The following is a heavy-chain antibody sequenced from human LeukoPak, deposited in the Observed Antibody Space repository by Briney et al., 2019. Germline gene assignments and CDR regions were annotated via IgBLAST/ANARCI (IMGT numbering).Heavy chain of an antibody. CDR3: VKDMKIKAAGYYFDY. J-gene: IGHJ4*02. V-gene: IGHV3-30*18. CDR2: IANDGRDK. D-gene: IGHD6-13*01. Sequence: PGGSLTLSCAASGFTFSDYDMHWVRQAPGKGLEWVAVIANDGRDKKYADSVRGRLTISRDNSKNTVYLQMNSLRDEDTAVFYCVKDMKIKAAGYYFDYWGQGTLVTVSS. CDR1: GFTFSDYD.